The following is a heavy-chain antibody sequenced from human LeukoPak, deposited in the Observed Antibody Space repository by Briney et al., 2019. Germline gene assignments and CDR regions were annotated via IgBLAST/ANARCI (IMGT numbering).Heavy chain of an antibody. D-gene: IGHD3-22*01. V-gene: IGHV1-69*13. J-gene: IGHJ5*02. Sequence: SVKVSCKASGGTFSSYAISWVRQAPGQGLEWMGGIIPIFGTANYAQKFQGRVTITADESTSTAYMELSSLRSEDTAVYYCARDYYDSSGYPGESWWFDPWGQGTLVTVSS. CDR3: ARDYYDSSGYPGESWWFDP. CDR2: IIPIFGTA. CDR1: GGTFSSYA.